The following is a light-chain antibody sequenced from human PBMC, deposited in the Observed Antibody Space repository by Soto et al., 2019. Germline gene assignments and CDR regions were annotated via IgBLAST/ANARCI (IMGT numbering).Light chain of an antibody. CDR3: QHYNDYSWT. V-gene: IGKV1-5*03. CDR2: KTS. J-gene: IGKJ1*01. Sequence: DIHMTQSPSTLSASVGDRVTITCRASQSISVWLAWYQQKPGKAPNLLIYKTSSLETGVPSRFSGSGPGTEFTLTISSLQPDDFATYYCQHYNDYSWTFGQGTKVEIK. CDR1: QSISVW.